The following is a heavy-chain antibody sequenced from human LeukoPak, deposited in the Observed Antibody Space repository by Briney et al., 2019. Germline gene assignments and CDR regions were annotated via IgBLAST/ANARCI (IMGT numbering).Heavy chain of an antibody. V-gene: IGHV4-59*01. Sequence: SETLSLTCTVSGDSLNSYYWSWLRQPPGKGLEWIGYIYYSGSTNYNPSLKSRVTISVDTSKNQFSLKLTSVTAADTAVYYCTKGRIQLGYWGQGTLITVSS. CDR3: TKGRIQLGY. J-gene: IGHJ4*02. CDR2: IYYSGST. D-gene: IGHD5-18*01. CDR1: GDSLNSYY.